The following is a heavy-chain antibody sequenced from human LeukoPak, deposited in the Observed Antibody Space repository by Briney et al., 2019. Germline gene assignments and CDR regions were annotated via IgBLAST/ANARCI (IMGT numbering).Heavy chain of an antibody. D-gene: IGHD6-13*01. CDR3: ARTYPAAGLDY. CDR1: GFTFSSYS. CDR2: ISSSSSTI. Sequence: GGSLRLSCAASGFTFSSYSMNWVRQAPGKGLEWVSYISSSSSTIHYADSVKGRFTISRDNAKNSLYLQMNSLRAEDTAAYYCARTYPAAGLDYWGQGTLVTVSS. J-gene: IGHJ4*02. V-gene: IGHV3-48*01.